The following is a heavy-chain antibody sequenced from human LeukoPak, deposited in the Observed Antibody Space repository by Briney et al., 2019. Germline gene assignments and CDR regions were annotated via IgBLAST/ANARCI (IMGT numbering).Heavy chain of an antibody. CDR1: GFTFSSYG. J-gene: IGHJ4*02. CDR2: ISGSGGST. CDR3: AKARRDIPAAGPSGYYFDY. Sequence: PGGTLRLSCAASGFTFSSYGMSLGRQAPGKGLEWGSAISGSGGSTYYADSVKGRFTISRDNSKNTLYLQMNSLRAEDTAIYYCAKARRDIPAAGPSGYYFDYWGQGTLVTVSS. D-gene: IGHD6-13*01. V-gene: IGHV3-23*01.